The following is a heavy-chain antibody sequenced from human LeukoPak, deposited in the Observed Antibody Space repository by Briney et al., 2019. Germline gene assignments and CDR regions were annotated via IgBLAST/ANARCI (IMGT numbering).Heavy chain of an antibody. CDR1: GYTFTSYI. D-gene: IGHD6-13*01. CDR2: INAYNGNT. J-gene: IGHJ6*03. V-gene: IGHV1-18*01. Sequence: ASVKVSCKASGYTFTSYIISWVRQAPGQGLEWMGWINAYNGNTDYAQRVQGRVTMTTDTSTSTAYMELRSLRSDDTAVYYCARDRHIAAAVYYYYMDVWGKGTPVTVSS. CDR3: ARDRHIAAAVYYYYMDV.